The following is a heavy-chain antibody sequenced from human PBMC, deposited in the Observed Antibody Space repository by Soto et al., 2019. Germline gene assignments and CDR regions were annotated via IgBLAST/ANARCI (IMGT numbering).Heavy chain of an antibody. J-gene: IGHJ4*02. CDR1: GFTFSSYG. D-gene: IGHD2-15*01. Sequence: PGGSLRLSCAASGFTFSSYGMHWVRQAPGKGLEWVAVISYDGSNKYYADSVKGRFTISRDNSKNTLYLQMNSLRAEDTAVYYCAKGPYCSGGSCYDYWGQGTLVTVSS. CDR3: AKGPYCSGGSCYDY. CDR2: ISYDGSNK. V-gene: IGHV3-30*18.